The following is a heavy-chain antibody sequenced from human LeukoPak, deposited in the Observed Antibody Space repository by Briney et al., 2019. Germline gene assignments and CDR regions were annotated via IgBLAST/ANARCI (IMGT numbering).Heavy chain of an antibody. D-gene: IGHD3-22*01. CDR2: ISGSGVNT. CDR3: AKDLPERVVVISKAYFDD. Sequence: GGSLRLSCAASGFTFSSYAMKWVRQAPGKGLEWVSDISGSGVNTYYADSVKGRFTISRDNSKNTLYLQMNSLRAEDTAVYYCAKDLPERVVVISKAYFDDGGQGSLVTVSS. V-gene: IGHV3-23*01. J-gene: IGHJ4*02. CDR1: GFTFSSYA.